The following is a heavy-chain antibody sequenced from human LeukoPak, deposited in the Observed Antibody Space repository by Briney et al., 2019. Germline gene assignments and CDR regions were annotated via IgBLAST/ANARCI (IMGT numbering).Heavy chain of an antibody. D-gene: IGHD3-22*01. CDR1: GGSISSYY. CDR2: IYYSGST. Sequence: ASETLSLTCTVSGGSISSYYWSWIRQPPGKGLEWIGYIYYSGSTNYNPSLKSRVTISVDTSKNQFSLKLSSVTAADTAVYYCARVRYYYDSSGAFDYWGQGTLVTVSS. V-gene: IGHV4-59*01. CDR3: ARVRYYYDSSGAFDY. J-gene: IGHJ4*02.